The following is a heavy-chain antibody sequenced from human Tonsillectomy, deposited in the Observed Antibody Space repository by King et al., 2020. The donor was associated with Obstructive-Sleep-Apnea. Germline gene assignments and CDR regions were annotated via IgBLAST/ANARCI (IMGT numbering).Heavy chain of an antibody. Sequence: VQLVESGGGLVQPGGSLRLSCAASGFTVSSNYMNWVRQAPGKGLEWVSVIYSGGSTYYADSVKGRFTISRHNSKNTLYLQMNSLRAEDTAVYYCARDAYNQHYYYGRDVWGQGTTVTVSS. CDR3: ARDAYNQHYYYGRDV. V-gene: IGHV3-53*04. D-gene: IGHD5-24*01. CDR2: IYSGGST. CDR1: GFTVSSNY. J-gene: IGHJ6*02.